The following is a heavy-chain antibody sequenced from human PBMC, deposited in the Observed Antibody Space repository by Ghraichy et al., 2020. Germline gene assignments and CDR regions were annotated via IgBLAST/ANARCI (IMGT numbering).Heavy chain of an antibody. CDR2: ISGSGGST. V-gene: IGHV3-23*01. J-gene: IGHJ6*02. D-gene: IGHD3-22*01. CDR3: AKDRAYDSSGYHAEDYYGMDV. Sequence: GGSLRLSCAASGFTFSNYAMSWVRQAPGKGLEWVSAISGSGGSTYYADSVKGRFTISRDNSKNTLCLQMNSLRAEDTAVYYCAKDRAYDSSGYHAEDYYGMDVWGQGTTVTVSS. CDR1: GFTFSNYA.